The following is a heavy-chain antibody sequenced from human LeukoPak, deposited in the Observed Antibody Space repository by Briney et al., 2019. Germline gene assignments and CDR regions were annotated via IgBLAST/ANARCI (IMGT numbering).Heavy chain of an antibody. CDR1: GFTFSSYG. Sequence: GGSLRLSCAASGFTFSSYGMSWVRQAPGKGLEWVSGISGGGGSTYYGASVKGRFTISRDNSKYTLYLQMKSLRAGDTAVYHCAKGTVAYGSGSYDYWGQGTLVTVSS. CDR3: AKGTVAYGSGSYDY. V-gene: IGHV3-23*01. D-gene: IGHD3-10*01. CDR2: ISGGGGST. J-gene: IGHJ4*02.